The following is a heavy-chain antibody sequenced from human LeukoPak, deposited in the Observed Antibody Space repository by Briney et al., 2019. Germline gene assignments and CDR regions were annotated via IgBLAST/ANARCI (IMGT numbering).Heavy chain of an antibody. CDR2: ISSSGSTK. V-gene: IGHV3-48*03. Sequence: GGSLRLSCAASGFTFSSYVMNWVRQAPGKGLEWVSYISSSGSTKDYADSVKGRFTISRDNAKNSLYLQMNSLRAEDTGVYYCARELERSGFDPWGQGTLVPVSS. CDR3: ARELERSGFDP. J-gene: IGHJ5*02. CDR1: GFTFSSYV. D-gene: IGHD6-19*01.